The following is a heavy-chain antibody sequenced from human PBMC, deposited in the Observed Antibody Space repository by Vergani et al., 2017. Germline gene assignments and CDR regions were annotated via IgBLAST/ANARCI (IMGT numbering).Heavy chain of an antibody. Sequence: QVKLQESGPGLLKPSQTLSLTCTVSGESIRSGSHYWSWIRQPAGKGPEWIGHIHTGGSTDLNPPCKSRVSISVDTSKSQFSLKLNSVTVADTAVYYCAGSRPYCTSGSCPAIWGQGTLVTVSS. CDR2: IHTGGST. V-gene: IGHV4-61*02. CDR3: AGSRPYCTSGSCPAI. J-gene: IGHJ4*02. D-gene: IGHD2-15*01. CDR1: GESIRSGSHY.